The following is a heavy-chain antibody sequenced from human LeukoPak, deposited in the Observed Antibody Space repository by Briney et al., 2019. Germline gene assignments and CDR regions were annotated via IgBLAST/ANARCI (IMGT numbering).Heavy chain of an antibody. J-gene: IGHJ4*02. D-gene: IGHD3-16*01. Sequence: GASVKVSCKASGGTFSSYAISWVREAPGQGLEWMGGIIPIFGTANYAQKFQGRVTITTDESTSTAYMELSSLRSEDTAVYYCARDLTMNGGYWGQGTLVTVSS. V-gene: IGHV1-69*05. CDR1: GGTFSSYA. CDR3: ARDLTMNGGY. CDR2: IIPIFGTA.